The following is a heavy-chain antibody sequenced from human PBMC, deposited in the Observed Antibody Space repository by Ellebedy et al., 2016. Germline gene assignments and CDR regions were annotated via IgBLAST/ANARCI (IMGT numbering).Heavy chain of an antibody. V-gene: IGHV4-59*01. CDR3: ARGSAFGVVAADYFDY. CDR2: IYYSGST. Sequence: SETLSLTCTVSGGSISSYYWSWIRQPPGKGLEWIGYIYYSGSTNYNPSLKSRVTISVDTSKNQFSLKLSSVTAADTAVYYCARGSAFGVVAADYFDYWGQGALVTVSS. CDR1: GGSISSYY. D-gene: IGHD2-15*01. J-gene: IGHJ4*02.